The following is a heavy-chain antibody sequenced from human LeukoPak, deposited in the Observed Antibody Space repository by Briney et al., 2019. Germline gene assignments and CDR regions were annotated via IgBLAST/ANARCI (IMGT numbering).Heavy chain of an antibody. V-gene: IGHV3-23*01. J-gene: IGHJ4*02. CDR1: GFTFSSYA. Sequence: QTGGSLRLSCAASGFTFSSYAMSWVRQAPGKGLEWVSTIIDSGNSIYYADSAEGRFTISRDNSKNTLYLQMNSLRAGDTAVYYCAKDPIFSGSYGVFDYWGLGTLVTVSS. CDR3: AKDPIFSGSYGVFDY. CDR2: IIDSGNSI. D-gene: IGHD1-26*01.